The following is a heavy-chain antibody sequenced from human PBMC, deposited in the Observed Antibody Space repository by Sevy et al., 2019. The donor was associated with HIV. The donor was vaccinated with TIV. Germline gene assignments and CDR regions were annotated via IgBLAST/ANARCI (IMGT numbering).Heavy chain of an antibody. Sequence: GGSLRLSCAASKFTFSSYSMHWVRQAPGKGLEWVAVVSYDVSNKYYADSVKGRFTISRDNSKNTLYLQMNSLRAEDTAVYYCATDLLYGSGTYDRDYWGQGTLVTVSS. CDR3: ATDLLYGSGTYDRDY. CDR2: VSYDVSNK. V-gene: IGHV3-30-3*01. D-gene: IGHD3-10*01. J-gene: IGHJ4*02. CDR1: KFTFSSYS.